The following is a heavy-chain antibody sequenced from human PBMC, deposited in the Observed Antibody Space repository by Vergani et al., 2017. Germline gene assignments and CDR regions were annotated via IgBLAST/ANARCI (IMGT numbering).Heavy chain of an antibody. CDR2: IDHTGRP. CDR1: GGSFTSYH. Sequence: QVQLQQWGGGLLKPSETLSLTCVVNGGSFTSYHWTWIRQSPGEGLEWVGDIDHTGRPDYNPSLKSRLTMSVDKSRNQFSLTLNSVTATDTAIYFCAGVDTETNCHLYYYYYMDVGGQGTAVAVS. CDR3: AGVDTETNCHLYYYYYMDV. D-gene: IGHD5-18*01. V-gene: IGHV4-34*01. J-gene: IGHJ6*03.